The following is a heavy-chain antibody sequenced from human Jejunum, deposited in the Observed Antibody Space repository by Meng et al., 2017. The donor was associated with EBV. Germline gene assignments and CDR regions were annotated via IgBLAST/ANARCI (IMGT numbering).Heavy chain of an antibody. CDR2: VHFSGIT. D-gene: IGHD2-8*02. Sequence: QGTLKPGGAGILGHAETPFLPWAVYGGSFSGYYWSWVRQPPGRGLEYIGEVHFSGITNYTPSLKSRVTMSVDASKNQFSLRLTSVTAADTAVYYCARRTGDYVVGYWGQGTLVTVSS. J-gene: IGHJ4*02. CDR3: ARRTGDYVVGY. CDR1: GGSFSGYY. V-gene: IGHV4-34*02.